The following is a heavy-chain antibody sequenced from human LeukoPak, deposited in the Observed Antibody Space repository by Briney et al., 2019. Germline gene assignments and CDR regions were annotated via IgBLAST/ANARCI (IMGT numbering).Heavy chain of an antibody. D-gene: IGHD2-2*03. CDR1: GGSLSSGGYY. Sequence: PLETLSLTCTVSGGSLSSGGYYWSWIRQPPGKGLEWIGYIYHSGSTYYNPSLKSRVTISVDRSKNQFSLKLSSVTAADTAVYYCAGLGYCSSTSCYPAPPDYWGQGTLVTVSS. V-gene: IGHV4-30-2*01. CDR2: IYHSGST. CDR3: AGLGYCSSTSCYPAPPDY. J-gene: IGHJ4*02.